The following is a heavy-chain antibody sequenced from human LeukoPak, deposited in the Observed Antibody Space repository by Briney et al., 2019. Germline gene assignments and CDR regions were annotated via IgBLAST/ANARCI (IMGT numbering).Heavy chain of an antibody. CDR2: ISAYNGNT. J-gene: IGHJ5*02. Sequence: GASVKVSCKASGYTFTSYGISWVRQAPGQGLEWMGWISAYNGNTNYAQKLQGRVTMTTDTSTSTAYMELRSLRSDDTAVYYCARVCAPEQYSSSWCRENWFDPWGQGTLVTVSS. V-gene: IGHV1-18*01. CDR1: GYTFTSYG. CDR3: ARVCAPEQYSSSWCRENWFDP. D-gene: IGHD6-13*01.